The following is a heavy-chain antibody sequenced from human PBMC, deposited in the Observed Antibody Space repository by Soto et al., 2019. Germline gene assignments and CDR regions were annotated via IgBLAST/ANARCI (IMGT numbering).Heavy chain of an antibody. D-gene: IGHD3-16*01. J-gene: IGHJ4*02. CDR3: ARPHGGWLDY. CDR1: GYSFTSYW. V-gene: IGHV5-10-1*01. CDR2: IDPSDSYT. Sequence: PGESLKISCKGSGYSFTSYWISWVRQMPGKGLEWMGRIDPSDSYTNYSPSFQGHVTISADKSVSTASLQWSSLKASDTAMYYCARPHGGWLDYWGQGTLVTVSS.